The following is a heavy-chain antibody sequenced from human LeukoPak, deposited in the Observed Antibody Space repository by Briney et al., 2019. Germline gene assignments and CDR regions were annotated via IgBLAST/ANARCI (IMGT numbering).Heavy chain of an antibody. CDR3: AKEAVVTSLKLDWYFDL. V-gene: IGHV3-23*01. CDR1: GFTFSSYA. J-gene: IGHJ2*01. CDR2: ISGSGGST. D-gene: IGHD4-11*01. Sequence: GGSLRLSCAASGFTFSSYAMSWVRQAPGKGLEWVSAISGSGGSTYYADSVKGRFTISRDNSKDTLYLQMNSLRAEDTAVYYCAKEAVVTSLKLDWYFDLWGRGTLVTVSS.